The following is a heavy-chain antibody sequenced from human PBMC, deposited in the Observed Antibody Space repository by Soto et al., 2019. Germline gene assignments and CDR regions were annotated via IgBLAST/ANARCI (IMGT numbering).Heavy chain of an antibody. V-gene: IGHV1-69*13. CDR3: ARVVIRDSGGSYYYYGMDV. J-gene: IGHJ6*02. D-gene: IGHD2-15*01. CDR1: GGTFSSYA. CDR2: IIPIFGTA. Sequence: ASVKVSCKASGGTFSSYAISWVRQAPGQGLEWMGGIIPIFGTANYAQKFQGRVTVTADESTSTAYMELSSLRSEDTAVYYCARVVIRDSGGSYYYYGMDVWGQGTTVTVSS.